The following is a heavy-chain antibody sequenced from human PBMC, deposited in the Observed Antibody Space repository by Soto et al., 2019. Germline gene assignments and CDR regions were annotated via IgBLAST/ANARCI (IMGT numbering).Heavy chain of an antibody. D-gene: IGHD2-2*01. CDR1: GFTFRSYG. Sequence: QMQLVESGGGVVQPGRSLRLSCAASGFTFRSYGIHWVRQAPGKVLEWVALIWFDGSKKYYVDSVKGRFAVSRDNSKNTLYLQMNRLRVEDTAVYYCARDRLVPYGYGMDVWGQGTTVTVSS. CDR2: IWFDGSKK. J-gene: IGHJ6*02. V-gene: IGHV3-33*01. CDR3: ARDRLVPYGYGMDV.